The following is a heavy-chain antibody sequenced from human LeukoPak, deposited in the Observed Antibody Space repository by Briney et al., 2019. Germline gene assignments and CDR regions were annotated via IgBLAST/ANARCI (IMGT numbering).Heavy chain of an antibody. Sequence: KPGESLKISCNGSGYSFTSYWIGWVRQMPGKGLEWMGIIYPGGSDPRYSPSFQGQVTISADKSISTAYLQWSSLKASDAAMYYCARAGKVVPAANMVWGQGTLVTVSS. V-gene: IGHV5-51*03. D-gene: IGHD2-2*01. J-gene: IGHJ4*02. CDR3: ARAGKVVPAANMV. CDR2: IYPGGSDP. CDR1: GYSFTSYW.